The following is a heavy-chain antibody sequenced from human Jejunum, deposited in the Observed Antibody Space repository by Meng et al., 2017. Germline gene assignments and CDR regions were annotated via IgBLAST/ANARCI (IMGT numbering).Heavy chain of an antibody. Sequence: SETLSLTCTVSGGSISSSIHYWGWVRQPPGKGLEWIGTVYYSGSTYYNPSLTSRVTISVDTSKNQFSLKLSSVTAADTALYYCARDIYYYGSGKTNAFDVWGQGTMVTVSS. V-gene: IGHV4-39*07. CDR2: VYYSGST. D-gene: IGHD3-10*01. CDR1: GGSISSSIHY. CDR3: ARDIYYYGSGKTNAFDV. J-gene: IGHJ3*01.